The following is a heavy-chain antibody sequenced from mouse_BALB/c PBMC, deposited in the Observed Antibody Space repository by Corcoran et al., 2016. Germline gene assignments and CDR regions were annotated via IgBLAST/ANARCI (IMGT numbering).Heavy chain of an antibody. CDR2: INTYTGEP. CDR1: GYTFTNYG. V-gene: IGHV9-1*02. Sequence: QIQLVQSGPEQKKPGDTVQISCKASGYTFTNYGMNWVKQAPGKGLKWMGWINTYTGEPTYADDFKGRFAFSLETSARTAYLQINNLKNEDMATYFCERGVGRALYAMDYWGQGTSVTVSS. D-gene: IGHD4-1*01. J-gene: IGHJ4*01. CDR3: ERGVGRALYAMDY.